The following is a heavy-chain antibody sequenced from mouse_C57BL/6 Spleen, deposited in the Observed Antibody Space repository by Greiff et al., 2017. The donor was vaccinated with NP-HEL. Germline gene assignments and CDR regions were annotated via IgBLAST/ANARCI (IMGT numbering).Heavy chain of an antibody. V-gene: IGHV1-69*01. J-gene: IGHJ2*01. CDR3: ARWDGCPYYFDY. D-gene: IGHD2-3*01. CDR1: GYTFTSYW. Sequence: QVQLQQPGAELVMPGASVKLSCKASGYTFTSYWMHWVKQRPGQGLEWIGEIDPSDSYTNYNQKFKGKSSLTVDKSSSTAYMQLSSLTSEDSAVYYCARWDGCPYYFDYWGQGTTLTVSS. CDR2: IDPSDSYT.